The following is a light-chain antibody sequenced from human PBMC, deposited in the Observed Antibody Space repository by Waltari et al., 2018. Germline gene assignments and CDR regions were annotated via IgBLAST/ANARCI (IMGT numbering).Light chain of an antibody. CDR1: NIVTYS. CDR2: YDR. J-gene: IGLJ1*01. V-gene: IGLV3-21*04. CDR3: HVWHPHVDPGV. Sequence: SYVVTQPPSVSVAPGETAPITGGGANIVTYSVHSYQQKAGQAPVLVIFYDRDRPSGIPDLFSGSNSGNTATLTISRVEAGDEARYYCHVWHPHVDPGVFGTGTEVTVL.